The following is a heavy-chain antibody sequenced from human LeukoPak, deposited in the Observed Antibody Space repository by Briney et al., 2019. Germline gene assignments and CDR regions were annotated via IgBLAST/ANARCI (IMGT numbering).Heavy chain of an antibody. CDR1: GFTFSSYA. CDR2: IRGSGGST. J-gene: IGHJ4*02. D-gene: IGHD3-22*01. Sequence: GGSLRLSCAASGFTFSSYAMTWVRQAPGKGLEWVSAIRGSGGSTTYADSVEGRFSISRDNSNNTLYLQMNSLRAEDTAVYYCAKSFPPDSSGYWPYYFDYWGQGTLVTVSS. CDR3: AKSFPPDSSGYWPYYFDY. V-gene: IGHV3-23*01.